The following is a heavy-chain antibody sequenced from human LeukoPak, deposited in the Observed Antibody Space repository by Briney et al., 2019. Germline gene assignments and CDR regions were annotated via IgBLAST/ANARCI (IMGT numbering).Heavy chain of an antibody. CDR2: IYSGGST. Sequence: GGSLRLSCAASGFTFSSYSMNWVRQAPGKGLEWVPVIYSGGSTYYADSVKGRFTISRDNAKNSLYLQMNSLRVEDTAVYYCVREGYFVFDFWGQGALVTVSP. J-gene: IGHJ4*02. D-gene: IGHD2-21*01. CDR3: VREGYFVFDF. CDR1: GFTFSSYS. V-gene: IGHV3-66*01.